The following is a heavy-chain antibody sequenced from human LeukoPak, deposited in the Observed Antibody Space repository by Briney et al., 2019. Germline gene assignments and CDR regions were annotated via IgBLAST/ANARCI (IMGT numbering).Heavy chain of an antibody. V-gene: IGHV4-39*01. CDR3: ASTYSLYDAFDI. J-gene: IGHJ3*02. CDR2: IYYSGST. CDR1: GDSISSSTYY. D-gene: IGHD6-13*01. Sequence: SETLSLTCTVSGDSISSSTYYWGWIRQPPGEGLEWIGSIYYSGSTYYNPSLKSRVTISVDTAKNQFSLKLSPVTAADTAVYYCASTYSLYDAFDIWGQGTMVTVSS.